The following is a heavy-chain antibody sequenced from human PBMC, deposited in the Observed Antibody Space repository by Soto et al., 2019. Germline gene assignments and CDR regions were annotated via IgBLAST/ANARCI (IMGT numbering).Heavy chain of an antibody. CDR1: EDTFRNYA. D-gene: IGHD3-22*01. Sequence: QVELVQSGAEVKKPGSSVKVSCQASEDTFRNYAISWVRQAPGQGLEWMGGIIPIFGTANYAQKFQGRVTITAVTSANTVHLELSSLRSEDTAVYYCASTKYDSSAYYYWYLVLWGRGTLVTVSS. CDR2: IIPIFGTA. J-gene: IGHJ2*01. CDR3: ASTKYDSSAYYYWYLVL. V-gene: IGHV1-69*06.